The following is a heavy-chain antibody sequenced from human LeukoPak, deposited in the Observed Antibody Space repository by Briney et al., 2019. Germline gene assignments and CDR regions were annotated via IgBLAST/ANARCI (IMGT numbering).Heavy chain of an antibody. CDR2: ISANGGST. Sequence: GGSLRLSCSASGFIISNYAMHWVRQAPGKGLEYVSAISANGGSTYYADSVKGRSTISRDNSKNTLYLQMSSLRAEDTAIYHCVKDLYRGDTSSWYYFDYWGQGTLVTVSS. J-gene: IGHJ4*02. D-gene: IGHD6-13*01. CDR3: VKDLYRGDTSSWYYFDY. CDR1: GFIISNYA. V-gene: IGHV3-64D*06.